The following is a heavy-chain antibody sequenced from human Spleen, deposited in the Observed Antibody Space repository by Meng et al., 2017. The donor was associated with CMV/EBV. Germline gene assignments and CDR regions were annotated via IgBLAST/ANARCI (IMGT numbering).Heavy chain of an antibody. CDR3: ARERYYYDSSGSAGPIDY. D-gene: IGHD3-22*01. CDR1: GFTFSDYY. J-gene: IGHJ4*02. Sequence: GGSLRLSCAASGFTFSDYYMTWIRQAPGKGLEWVSYISSSGSITKYLDSVKGRFTISRDNAKNSLFLQMNSLRAEDTAVYYCARERYYYDSSGSAGPIDYWGQGTLVTVSS. V-gene: IGHV3-11*04. CDR2: ISSSGSIT.